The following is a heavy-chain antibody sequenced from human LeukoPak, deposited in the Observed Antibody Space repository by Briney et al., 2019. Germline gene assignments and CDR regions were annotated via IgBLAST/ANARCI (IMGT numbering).Heavy chain of an antibody. CDR1: GFTFSSYA. CDR2: ISGSGDST. J-gene: IGHJ6*03. V-gene: IGHV3-23*01. D-gene: IGHD2-15*01. CDR3: ARVLRYCSGGNCYSGGLGYMDV. Sequence: GGSLRLSCAASGFTFSSYAMSWVRQAPGKGLEWVSTISGSGDSTYYAGSVKGRFTISRDNSKNTMSLQMNSLRAEDTAVYYCARVLRYCSGGNCYSGGLGYMDVWGKGTTVTISS.